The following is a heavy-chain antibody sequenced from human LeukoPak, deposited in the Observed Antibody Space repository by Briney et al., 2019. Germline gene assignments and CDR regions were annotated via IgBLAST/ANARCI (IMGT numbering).Heavy chain of an antibody. D-gene: IGHD6-19*01. V-gene: IGHV3-21*01. Sequence: PGGSLRLSCAASGFTFSSYSMNWVRQAPGKGLEWVSSISSSSSYIYYADSVKGRFTISRDNAKNSLYLQMDSLRAEDTAVYYCAREQWLVKGNDYWGQGTLVTVSS. CDR1: GFTFSSYS. J-gene: IGHJ4*02. CDR2: ISSSSSYI. CDR3: AREQWLVKGNDY.